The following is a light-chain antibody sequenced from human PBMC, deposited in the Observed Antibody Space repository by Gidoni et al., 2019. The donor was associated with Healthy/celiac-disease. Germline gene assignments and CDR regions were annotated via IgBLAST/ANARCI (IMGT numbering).Light chain of an antibody. V-gene: IGLV1-40*01. CDR3: QSYDSSLSGTYV. J-gene: IGLJ1*01. CDR2: GNS. Sequence: QSVLTQPPSVSAAPGQRVPISCTGSSSNIGAGYDVHWYQQLPGTAPKLLIYGNSNRPSGVPDRFSGSKSGTSASLAITGLQAEDEADYYCQSYDSSLSGTYVFGTGTKVTVL. CDR1: SSNIGAGYD.